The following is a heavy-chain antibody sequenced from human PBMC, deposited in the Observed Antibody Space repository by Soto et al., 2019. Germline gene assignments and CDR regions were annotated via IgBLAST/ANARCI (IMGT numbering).Heavy chain of an antibody. CDR2: ISSTSRFI. D-gene: IGHD3-16*02. CDR1: ESIFNTYG. V-gene: IGHV3-21*01. J-gene: IGHJ3*02. Sequence: GGSLRLSCAVPESIFNTYGLNWMRQAPGKMLEWVSYISSTSRFIYYADSVLGRFTISRDNAKSTLQLQMTGLTAADTAVYYCARDDDGRYPSNNFGMRGQGTMVTVSS. CDR3: ARDDDGRYPSNNFGM.